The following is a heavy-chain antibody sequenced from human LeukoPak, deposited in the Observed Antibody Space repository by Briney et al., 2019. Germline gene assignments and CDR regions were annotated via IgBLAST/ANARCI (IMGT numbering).Heavy chain of an antibody. CDR2: IKQDGSEK. V-gene: IGHV3-7*01. CDR1: GFAFSSYW. D-gene: IGHD3-3*01. CDR3: ARDYDFWSGYLNWFDP. J-gene: IGHJ5*02. Sequence: PGGSLRLSCAASGFAFSSYWMSWVRQAPGKGLEWVANIKQDGSEKYYVDSVKGRFTISRDNAKNSLYLQMNSLRAEDTAVYYCARDYDFWSGYLNWFDPWGQGTLVTVSS.